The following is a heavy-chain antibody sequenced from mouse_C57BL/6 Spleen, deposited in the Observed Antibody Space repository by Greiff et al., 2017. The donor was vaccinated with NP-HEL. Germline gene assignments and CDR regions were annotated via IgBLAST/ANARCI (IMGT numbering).Heavy chain of an antibody. CDR2: ISSGGSYT. CDR3: ARHDYAMDY. V-gene: IGHV5-6*01. J-gene: IGHJ4*01. Sequence: EVQLQESGGDLVKPGGSLKLSCAASGFTFSSYGMSWVRQTPDKRLEWVATISSGGSYTYYPDSVKGRFTISRDNAKNTLYLQMSSLKSEDTAMYYCARHDYAMDYWGKGTSVTVSS. CDR1: GFTFSSYG.